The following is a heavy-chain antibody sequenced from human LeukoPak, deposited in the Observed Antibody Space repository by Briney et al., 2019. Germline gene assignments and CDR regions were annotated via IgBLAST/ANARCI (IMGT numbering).Heavy chain of an antibody. CDR2: IYYSGST. CDR3: ARAHYYGAIY. V-gene: IGHV4-59*01. Sequence: SETLSLTCTVSGGSISSYYWSWIRQPPGKGLEWIGYIYYSGSTNYNPSLKSRVTISVDTSKNQFSLKLSSVTAADTAVYYCARAHYYGAIYCGQGTLVTVSS. D-gene: IGHD3-10*01. J-gene: IGHJ4*02. CDR1: GGSISSYY.